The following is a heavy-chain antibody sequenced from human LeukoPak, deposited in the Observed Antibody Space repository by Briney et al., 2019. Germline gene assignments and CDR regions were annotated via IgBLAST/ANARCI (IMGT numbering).Heavy chain of an antibody. CDR2: IIPIFGTA. Sequence: ASVKVSCKASGGTFSSYAISWVRQAPGQGLEWMGGIIPIFGTANYAQKSQGRVTITADESTSTAYMELSSLRSEDTAVYYCANPSGWTYGMDVWGQGTTVTVSS. D-gene: IGHD6-19*01. CDR1: GGTFSSYA. CDR3: ANPSGWTYGMDV. V-gene: IGHV1-69*01. J-gene: IGHJ6*02.